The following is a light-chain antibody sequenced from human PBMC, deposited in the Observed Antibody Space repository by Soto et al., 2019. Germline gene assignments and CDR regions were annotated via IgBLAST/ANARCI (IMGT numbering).Light chain of an antibody. J-gene: IGKJ1*01. CDR3: QQLNFDSWP. V-gene: IGKV1-9*01. CDR2: ASS. CDR1: PGSSTS. Sequence: IQFTQSPSSLSASVGDRVTITCRASPGSSTSFAWYQHKPGKPPKLLIYASSTLQSGVTSRFSGSGPGTDVSRTITSLQPDDFETYYCQQLNFDSWPFGQGTKVDIK.